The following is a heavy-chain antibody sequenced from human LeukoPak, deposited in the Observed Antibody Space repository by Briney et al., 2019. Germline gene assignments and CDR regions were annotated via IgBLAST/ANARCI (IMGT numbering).Heavy chain of an antibody. CDR1: GFTFSSYA. Sequence: GGSLRLSCAASGFTFSSYAMHWVRQAPGKGLEYVSAISSNGGSTYYANSVKGRFTISRDNSKNTLYLQMGSLRAEDMAVYYCARDLPYDAFDIWGQGTMVTVSS. V-gene: IGHV3-64*01. J-gene: IGHJ3*02. CDR2: ISSNGGST. CDR3: ARDLPYDAFDI.